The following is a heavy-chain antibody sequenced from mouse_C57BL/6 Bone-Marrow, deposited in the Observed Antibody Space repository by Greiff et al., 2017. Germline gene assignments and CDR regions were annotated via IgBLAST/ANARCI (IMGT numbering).Heavy chain of an antibody. D-gene: IGHD3-2*02. J-gene: IGHJ2*01. CDR3: TTEGAAQALYYFDY. CDR1: GFNIKDDY. Sequence: EVKLQESGAELVRPGASVKLSCTASGFNIKDDYMHWVKQRPEQGLEWIGWIDPENGDTEYASKFQGKATITADTSSNTAYLQLSSLTSEATAVYYCTTEGAAQALYYFDYWGQGTTLTVSS. CDR2: IDPENGDT. V-gene: IGHV14-4*01.